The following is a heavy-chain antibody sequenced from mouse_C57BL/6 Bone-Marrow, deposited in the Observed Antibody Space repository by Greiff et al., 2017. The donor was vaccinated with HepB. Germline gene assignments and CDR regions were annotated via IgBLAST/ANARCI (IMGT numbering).Heavy chain of an antibody. J-gene: IGHJ2*01. CDR2: IWSGGST. V-gene: IGHV2-2*01. CDR3: ARGWRLGY. Sequence: QVHVKQSGPGLVQPSQSLSITCTVSGFSLTSYGVHWVRQSPGKGLEWLGVIWSGGSTDYNAAFISRLSISKDNSKSQVFFKMNSLQADDTAIYYCARGWRLGYWGQGTTLTVSS. CDR1: GFSLTSYG. D-gene: IGHD1-1*02.